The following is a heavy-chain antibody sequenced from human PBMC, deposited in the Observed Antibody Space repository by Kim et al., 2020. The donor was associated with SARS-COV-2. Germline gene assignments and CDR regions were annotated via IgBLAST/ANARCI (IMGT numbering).Heavy chain of an antibody. J-gene: IGHJ4*02. CDR3: AKGRTAMVLDY. Sequence: SNKYYVDSVNGRFTISRDNSKNTVYLEMNSLRLEDTAVYYCAKGRTAMVLDYWGQGTLVTVSS. D-gene: IGHD5-18*01. V-gene: IGHV3-30*02. CDR2: SNK.